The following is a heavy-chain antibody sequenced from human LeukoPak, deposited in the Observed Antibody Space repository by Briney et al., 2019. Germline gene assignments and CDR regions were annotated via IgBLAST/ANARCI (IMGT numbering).Heavy chain of an antibody. J-gene: IGHJ4*02. CDR3: TSRLGGTGTTAFYY. V-gene: IGHV3-73*01. CDR2: IRSKANSNAP. Sequence: PGGSLRLSCAASGFTFSGSAMHWVRQASGKGLVWVGRIRSKANSNAPAYAASVKGRFTISRDDSKNTAYLQMDSLKTEDTAVYYCTSRLGGTGTTAFYYWGQGTLVTVSS. CDR1: GFTFSGSA. D-gene: IGHD1-1*01.